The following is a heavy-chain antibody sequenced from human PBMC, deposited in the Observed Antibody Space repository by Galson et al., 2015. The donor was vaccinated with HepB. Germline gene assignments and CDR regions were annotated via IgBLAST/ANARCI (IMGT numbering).Heavy chain of an antibody. D-gene: IGHD2-21*02. V-gene: IGHV3-23*01. CDR3: AKELPTKMVTHPLDY. CDR2: ISGSGYST. J-gene: IGHJ4*02. Sequence: SLRLSCAASGFTFNTFVMNWVRQAPGRGLEWVSSISGSGYSTFYADSVKGRFTISRDNSKTMLYLQMNSLRAEDAALYYCAKELPTKMVTHPLDYWGQGTLVTVSS. CDR1: GFTFNTFV.